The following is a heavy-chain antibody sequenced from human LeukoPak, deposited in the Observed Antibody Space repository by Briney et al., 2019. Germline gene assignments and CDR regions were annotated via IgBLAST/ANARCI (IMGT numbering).Heavy chain of an antibody. CDR3: ARMAPYGDYIYDY. J-gene: IGHJ4*02. Sequence: PSETLSLTCSVSGGSISSYYWSWIRQPPGKGLEWIGYIYYSGRTNYNPSLKSRVTISVDTSKNQFSLTLSSVTAADTAVYYCARMAPYGDYIYDYWGQGTLVTVSS. CDR1: GGSISSYY. D-gene: IGHD4-17*01. CDR2: IYYSGRT. V-gene: IGHV4-59*01.